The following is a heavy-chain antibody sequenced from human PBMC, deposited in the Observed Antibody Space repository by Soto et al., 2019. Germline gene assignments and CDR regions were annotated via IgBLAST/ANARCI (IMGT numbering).Heavy chain of an antibody. V-gene: IGHV6-1*01. Sequence: SPTLSLTCAISGDSVSSNSAAWNWIRQSPSRGLEWLGSTYYRSKWYNDYAVSVKSRITINPDTSKNQFSLQLNSVTPEDTAVYYCARGAWSSSSNWFDPWGQGTLVTVSS. CDR2: TYYRSKWYN. CDR3: ARGAWSSSSNWFDP. D-gene: IGHD6-6*01. CDR1: GDSVSSNSAA. J-gene: IGHJ5*02.